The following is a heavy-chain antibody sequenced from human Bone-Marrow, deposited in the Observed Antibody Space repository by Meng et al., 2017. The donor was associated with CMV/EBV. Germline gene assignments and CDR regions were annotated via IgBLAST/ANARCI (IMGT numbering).Heavy chain of an antibody. D-gene: IGHD1-26*01. CDR1: GGSFSGYY. V-gene: IGHV4-34*01. Sequence: GSLRLTCAVYGGSFSGYYWSWIRQPPGKGLEWIGEINHSGSTNYNPSLKSRVTISVDTSKNQFALKLSYVTAADTAVYYCARSGGPLEGDYWGQGTLVTVSS. J-gene: IGHJ4*02. CDR2: INHSGST. CDR3: ARSGGPLEGDY.